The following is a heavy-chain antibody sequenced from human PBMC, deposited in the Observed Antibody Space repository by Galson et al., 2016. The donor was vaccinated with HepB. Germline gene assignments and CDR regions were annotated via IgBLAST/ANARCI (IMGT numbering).Heavy chain of an antibody. D-gene: IGHD1-14*01. V-gene: IGHV3-21*01. J-gene: IGHJ3*02. CDR3: AKAYGRLTTAFDI. CDR1: GFTFSNFG. Sequence: SLRLSCAASGFTFSNFGMNWVRQAPGKGLEWVSSISSTGSYTHYGDSLKGRFTISRDNAEKSLYLQMDSLRVEDTAVYYCAKAYGRLTTAFDIWGQGTMVTV. CDR2: ISSTGSYT.